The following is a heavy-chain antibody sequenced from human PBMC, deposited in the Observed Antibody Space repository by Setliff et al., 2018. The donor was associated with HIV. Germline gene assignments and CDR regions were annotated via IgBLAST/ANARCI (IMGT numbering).Heavy chain of an antibody. CDR2: INPSGGRT. D-gene: IGHD2-2*01. Sequence: ASVKVSCKASGYTFTGHYMHWVRQAPGQGLEWMGRINPSGGRTIYAQKLQGRGTMTRDTSTSTVYMELSSLRSEDTAVYYCARALPATYNWFDPWGQGTLVTVSS. V-gene: IGHV1-46*04. CDR1: GYTFTGHY. J-gene: IGHJ5*02. CDR3: ARALPATYNWFDP.